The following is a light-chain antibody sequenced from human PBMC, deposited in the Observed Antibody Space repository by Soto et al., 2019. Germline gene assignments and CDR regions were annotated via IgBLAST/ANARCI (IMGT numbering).Light chain of an antibody. CDR3: QQYNNWPGT. V-gene: IGKV3D-15*01. J-gene: IGKJ1*01. Sequence: EIVLTQSPGTLSLFPGERATLSCRASQSLTTRYLAWYQQKPGQAPRLLIYGASSRATGIPARFSGSGSGTEFTLTISSLQSEDFAVYYCQQYNNWPGTFGQGTKVEIK. CDR2: GAS. CDR1: QSLTTRY.